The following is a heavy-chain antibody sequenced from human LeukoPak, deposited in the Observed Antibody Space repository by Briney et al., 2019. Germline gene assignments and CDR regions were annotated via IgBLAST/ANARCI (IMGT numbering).Heavy chain of an antibody. Sequence: GSLRLSCAASGFTFSSYWMSWVRQAPGKGLEWVANIKQDGSEKYYVDSVKGRFTISRDNAKNSLYLQMNSLRAEDTAVYYCARDEDDGDYAPWDYWGQGTLVTVSS. J-gene: IGHJ4*02. D-gene: IGHD4-17*01. V-gene: IGHV3-7*03. CDR1: GFTFSSYW. CDR3: ARDEDDGDYAPWDY. CDR2: IKQDGSEK.